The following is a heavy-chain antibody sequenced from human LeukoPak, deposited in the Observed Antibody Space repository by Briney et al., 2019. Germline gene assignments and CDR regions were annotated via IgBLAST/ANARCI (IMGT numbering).Heavy chain of an antibody. D-gene: IGHD3-10*01. CDR3: ARGRSGYYGSGSQIDY. Sequence: PSGTLSLTCAVYGGPFSGYYWSWIRQPPGKGLEWIGEINHSGSTNYNPSLKSRVTISVDTSKNQFSLKLSSVTAADTAVYYCARGRSGYYGSGSQIDYWGQGTLVTVSS. CDR1: GGPFSGYY. V-gene: IGHV4-34*01. CDR2: INHSGST. J-gene: IGHJ4*02.